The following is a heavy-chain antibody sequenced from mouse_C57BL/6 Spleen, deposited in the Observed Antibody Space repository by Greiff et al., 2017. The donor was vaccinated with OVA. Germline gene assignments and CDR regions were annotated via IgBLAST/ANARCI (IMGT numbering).Heavy chain of an antibody. CDR2: INYDGSST. V-gene: IGHV5-16*01. CDR3: ARVLDWDFDY. J-gene: IGHJ2*01. D-gene: IGHD4-1*01. Sequence: EVQVVESEGGLVQPGSSMKLSCTASGFTFSDYYMAWVRQVPEKGLEWVANINYDGSSTYYLDSLKSRFIISRDNAKNILYLQMSSLKSEDTATYYCARVLDWDFDYWGQGTTLTVSS. CDR1: GFTFSDYY.